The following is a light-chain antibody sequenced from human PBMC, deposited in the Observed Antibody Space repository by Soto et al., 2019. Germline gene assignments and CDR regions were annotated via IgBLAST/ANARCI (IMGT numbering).Light chain of an antibody. J-gene: IGLJ2*01. Sequence: QAVVTQPPSASGTPGQKVTISCSGSSSNIGSNPVNWYQQLPGTAPKLLIYSNNQRPSGVPDRFSGSKSGTSASLAISGLQSEDEADYYCAAWDYSLNGVVFGGGTKLTVL. CDR3: AAWDYSLNGVV. V-gene: IGLV1-44*01. CDR1: SSNIGSNP. CDR2: SNN.